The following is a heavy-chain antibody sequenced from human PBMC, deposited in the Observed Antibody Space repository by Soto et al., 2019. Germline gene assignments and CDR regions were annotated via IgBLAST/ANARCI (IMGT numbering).Heavy chain of an antibody. V-gene: IGHV1-2*04. Sequence: ASVKVSCKASGYSFSDYSIHWVRQAPGQGLEWMGWINPTTGGTNYAQKFQGWVTMTRDTSIRTAYMELSRLRSDDTAVYYCAREISRVTDWSAYYIGHYYYTMDVWGQGTTVTV. CDR1: GYSFSDYS. CDR3: AREISRVTDWSAYYIGHYYYTMDV. CDR2: INPTTGGT. J-gene: IGHJ6*02. D-gene: IGHD3-3*01.